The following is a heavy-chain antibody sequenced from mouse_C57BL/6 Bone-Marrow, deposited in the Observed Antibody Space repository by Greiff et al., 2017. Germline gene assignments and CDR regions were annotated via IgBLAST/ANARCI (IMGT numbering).Heavy chain of an antibody. CDR3: LGGGAAQALYYYALDY. CDR1: GFTFNTYA. V-gene: IGHV10-3*01. Sequence: EVKLVESGGGLVQPKGSLKLSCAASGFTFNTYAMHWVRQAPGKGVEWVARIRSKSSNYATYYADSVKDRFTISRDDSQSMLYLQMNNLKTEDTPMYYCLGGGAAQALYYYALDYWGQGTSVTVSS. D-gene: IGHD3-2*02. J-gene: IGHJ4*01. CDR2: IRSKSSNYAT.